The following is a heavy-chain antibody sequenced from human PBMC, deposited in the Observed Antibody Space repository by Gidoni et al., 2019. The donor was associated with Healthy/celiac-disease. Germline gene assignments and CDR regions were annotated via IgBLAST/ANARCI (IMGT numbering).Heavy chain of an antibody. D-gene: IGHD5-12*01. CDR1: GFTFDDYA. J-gene: IGHJ4*02. CDR2: SSWNSGGV. Sequence: EVQLVESGGGLVQHGRSLRLSCATSGFTFDDYAMHWVRQPPGKGLEWVSGSSWNSGGVAYADAVKGRFTISKDNAKNSLYLQMNSLRAEDTALYYCAKDTGAMATSPLFDYWGQGTLVTVSS. V-gene: IGHV3-9*01. CDR3: AKDTGAMATSPLFDY.